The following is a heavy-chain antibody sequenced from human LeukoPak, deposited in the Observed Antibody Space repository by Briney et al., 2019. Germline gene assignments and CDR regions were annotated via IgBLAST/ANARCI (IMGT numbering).Heavy chain of an antibody. V-gene: IGHV4-39*01. J-gene: IGHJ4*02. CDR2: YYSGST. D-gene: IGHD4-11*01. Sequence: YYSGSTYYNPSLKSRVTISVDTSKNQFSLKLSSVTAADTAVYYCASWWVGYSNYAGKSFDYWGQGTLVTVSS. CDR3: ASWWVGYSNYAGKSFDY.